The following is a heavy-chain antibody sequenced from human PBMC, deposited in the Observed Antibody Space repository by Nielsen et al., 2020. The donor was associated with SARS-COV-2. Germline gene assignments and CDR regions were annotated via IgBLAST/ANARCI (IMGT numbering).Heavy chain of an antibody. CDR2: ISWNSGSI. V-gene: IGHV3-9*01. CDR1: GFTFDDYA. J-gene: IGHJ4*02. CDR3: AKVYSSGWYYFDY. D-gene: IGHD6-19*01. Sequence: SLKISCAASGFTFDDYAMHWVRQAPGKGLEWVSGISWNSGSIGYADSVKGRFTISRDNAKTSLYLQMNSLRAEDTAVYYCAKVYSSGWYYFDYWGQGTLVTVSS.